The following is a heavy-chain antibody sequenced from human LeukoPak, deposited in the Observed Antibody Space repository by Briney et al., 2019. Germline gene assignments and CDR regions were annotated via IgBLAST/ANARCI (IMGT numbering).Heavy chain of an antibody. V-gene: IGHV1-2*02. Sequence: ASVKVSCKASGYTFTGYYMHWVRQAPGQGLEWMGWINPNSGGTNYAQKFQGRVTMTRDTSTSTVYMEMSSLRSEDTAVYYCARLIRGNAGDDYWGQGTLVTVSS. CDR2: INPNSGGT. D-gene: IGHD1-1*01. CDR3: ARLIRGNAGDDY. CDR1: GYTFTGYY. J-gene: IGHJ4*02.